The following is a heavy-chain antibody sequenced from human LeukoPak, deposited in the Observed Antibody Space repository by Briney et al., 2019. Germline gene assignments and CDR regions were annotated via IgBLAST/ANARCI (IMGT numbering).Heavy chain of an antibody. Sequence: GASVTVSFTSSVGTFTNYAISWVRQAPGQGVEGMGGIIPIFGTANYAHKSQGRVTITADESTSTAYMELSSLRSEDTAVHYCARSGTTGNAFDIWGQGTMVTVSS. CDR1: VGTFTNYA. CDR2: IIPIFGTA. D-gene: IGHD1-1*01. V-gene: IGHV1-69*13. CDR3: ARSGTTGNAFDI. J-gene: IGHJ3*02.